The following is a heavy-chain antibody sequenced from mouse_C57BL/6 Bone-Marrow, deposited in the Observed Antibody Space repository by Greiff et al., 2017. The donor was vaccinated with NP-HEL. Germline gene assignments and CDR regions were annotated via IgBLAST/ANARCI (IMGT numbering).Heavy chain of an antibody. V-gene: IGHV1-62-2*01. J-gene: IGHJ3*01. Sequence: VQLQQSGAELVKPGASVKLSCKASGYTFTEYTIHWVKQRSGQGLEWIGWFYPGSGSIKYNEKFKDKATLTADKSYSTVYMELSSMTYENSAVLFRARNQGPGSAWFAYWGQGTFVTVSA. CDR1: GYTFTEYT. D-gene: IGHD3-2*02. CDR3: ARNQGPGSAWFAY. CDR2: FYPGSGSI.